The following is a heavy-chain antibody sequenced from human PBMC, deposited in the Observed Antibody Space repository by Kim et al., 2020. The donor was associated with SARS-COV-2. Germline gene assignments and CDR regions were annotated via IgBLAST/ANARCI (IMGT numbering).Heavy chain of an antibody. J-gene: IGHJ4*02. CDR2: INGDGSTT. CDR3: ARSGYSGYHY. D-gene: IGHD5-12*01. CDR1: GFTFSTYW. V-gene: IGHV3-74*01. Sequence: GGSLRLSCAASGFTFSTYWMHWVRQAPGKGLVWVSRINGDGSTTNYADSVKGRFTISRDNAKSSLFLQMNSLRAEDTAVYYCARSGYSGYHYWGQGILVT.